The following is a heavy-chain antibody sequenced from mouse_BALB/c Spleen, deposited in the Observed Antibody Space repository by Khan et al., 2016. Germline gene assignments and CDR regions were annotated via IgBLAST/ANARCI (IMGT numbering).Heavy chain of an antibody. D-gene: IGHD1-1*01. Sequence: VQLQQPGPELVKPGASVKISCKASGYSFTGYFMNWVKQSHGKSLEWIGRIIPYNGDTFSNQKFRGKATLTVDTSSSTAHMELLSLTSEDSAVYYCGRPQYYGSSFGAMDYWGQGTSVTVSS. CDR3: GRPQYYGSSFGAMDY. CDR2: IIPYNGDT. J-gene: IGHJ4*01. CDR1: GYSFTGYF. V-gene: IGHV1-37*01.